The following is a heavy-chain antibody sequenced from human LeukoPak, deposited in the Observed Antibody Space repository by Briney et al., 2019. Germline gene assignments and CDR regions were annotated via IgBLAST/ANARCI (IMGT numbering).Heavy chain of an antibody. Sequence: ASVKVSCKATGYTFTSYDINWVRQATGQGLEWMGWMNPNSGNTGYAQMFQGRVTMTRNTSISTAYMELSSLRSEDTAVYYCARQGLSRYDILTGYYEYYFDYWGQGTLVTVSS. D-gene: IGHD3-9*01. CDR1: GYTFTSYD. CDR2: MNPNSGNT. CDR3: ARQGLSRYDILTGYYEYYFDY. V-gene: IGHV1-8*01. J-gene: IGHJ4*02.